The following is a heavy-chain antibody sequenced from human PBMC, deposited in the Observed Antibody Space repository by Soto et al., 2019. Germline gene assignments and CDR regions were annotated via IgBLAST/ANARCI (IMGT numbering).Heavy chain of an antibody. CDR1: GFTFSSYW. J-gene: IGHJ3*02. V-gene: IGHV3-74*01. CDR3: ARGSIIFGVVIIDAFDI. D-gene: IGHD3-3*01. Sequence: EVQLMESGGGLVQPGGSLRLSCAASGFTFSSYWMHWVRQAPGKGLVWVSRINSDGSSTSYADSVKGRFTISRDNAKNTLYLQMNSLRAEDTAVYYCARGSIIFGVVIIDAFDIWGQGTMVTVSS. CDR2: INSDGSST.